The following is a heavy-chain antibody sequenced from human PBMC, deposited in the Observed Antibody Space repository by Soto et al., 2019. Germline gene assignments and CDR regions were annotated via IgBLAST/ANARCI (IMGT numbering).Heavy chain of an antibody. V-gene: IGHV3-23*01. CDR3: ARLPALYSGSSYFDY. CDR2: ITVGGGGDT. D-gene: IGHD1-26*01. J-gene: IGHJ4*02. Sequence: EVQLLESGGGLVQPGESLRLSCEVSGVTFGSYAMSWVRQAPGKGLEWVSGITVGGGGDTYYADSVKGRFTISRDSSRSTLYLQMNSLRAEDAAIYFCARLPALYSGSSYFDYWGQGSLVTVSS. CDR1: GVTFGSYA.